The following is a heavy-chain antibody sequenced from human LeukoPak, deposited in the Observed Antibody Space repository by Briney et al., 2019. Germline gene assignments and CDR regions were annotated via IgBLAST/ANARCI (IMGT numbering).Heavy chain of an antibody. J-gene: IGHJ4*02. D-gene: IGHD5-18*01. CDR1: GGSISSGGYS. CDR3: ARGWEIYSYGLVYFDY. V-gene: IGHV4-61*08. Sequence: PSETLSLTCAVSGGSISSGGYSWSWIRQPPGKGLEWIGYIYYSGSTNYNPSLKSRVTISVDTSKNQFSLKLSSVTAADTAVYYCARGWEIYSYGLVYFDYWGQGTLVTVSS. CDR2: IYYSGST.